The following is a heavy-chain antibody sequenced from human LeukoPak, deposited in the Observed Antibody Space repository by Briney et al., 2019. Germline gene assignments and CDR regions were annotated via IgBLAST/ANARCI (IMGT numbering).Heavy chain of an antibody. CDR2: INPSGGST. CDR1: GYXFTSYY. D-gene: IGHD6-13*01. J-gene: IGHJ4*02. V-gene: IGHV1-46*01. CDR3: ARRGYSSSWYGDYFDY. Sequence: ASVKVSCKASGYXFTSYYMHWVRQAPGQGLEWMGQINPSGGSTSYAQKFQGRVTMTRDTSPSTVYMELSSLRSEDTAVYYCARRGYSSSWYGDYFDYWGQGTLVTVSS.